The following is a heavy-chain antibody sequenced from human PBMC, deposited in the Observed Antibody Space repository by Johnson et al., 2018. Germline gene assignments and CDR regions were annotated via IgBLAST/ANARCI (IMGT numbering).Heavy chain of an antibody. J-gene: IGHJ1*01. V-gene: IGHV3-74*02. CDR1: GFTFSDYW. CDR3: ARQGGAAAGTRH. Sequence: EVQLLETGGGLVQPGGSLRLSCAASGFTFSDYWMHWVRQVPGKGLEWVSRVSGDGSSANYAGSVQGRFTISRDNAKNTLYLQMNSLGVEDTAVYYCARQGGAAAGTRHWGQGTLVTVSS. CDR2: VSGDGSSA. D-gene: IGHD6-13*01.